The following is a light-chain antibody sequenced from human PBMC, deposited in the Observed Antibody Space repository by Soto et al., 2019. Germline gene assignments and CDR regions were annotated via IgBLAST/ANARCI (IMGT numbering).Light chain of an antibody. CDR1: QSISIY. Sequence: DIQMTQSPSSLSASVGDRVTITCRASQSISIYLNWYQQKPGKAPKLLIYAASSLQSGVPSRFSGSGSGTEFTLTISSLQPDDFGTYFCQQYDSYPWTFGQGTKVDI. CDR3: QQYDSYPWT. V-gene: IGKV1-39*01. J-gene: IGKJ1*01. CDR2: AAS.